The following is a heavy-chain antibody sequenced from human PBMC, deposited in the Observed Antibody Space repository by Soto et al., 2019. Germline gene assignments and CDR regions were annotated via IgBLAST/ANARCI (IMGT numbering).Heavy chain of an antibody. CDR2: FDPEDGET. J-gene: IGHJ6*03. CDR3: AKYKTTVTVASNPMDV. Sequence: ASVKVSCKVSGYTLTELSMHWVRQAPGKGLEWMGGFDPEDGETIYAQKFQGRVTMTEDTSTDTAYMELSSLRSEDTAVYYCAKYKTTVTVASNPMDVWGKGTTVTVSS. D-gene: IGHD4-17*01. CDR1: GYTLTELS. V-gene: IGHV1-24*01.